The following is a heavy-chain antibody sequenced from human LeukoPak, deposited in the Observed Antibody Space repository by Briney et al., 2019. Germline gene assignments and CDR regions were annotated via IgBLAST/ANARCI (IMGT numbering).Heavy chain of an antibody. CDR2: INPNSGGT. V-gene: IGHV1-2*02. Sequence: ASVKVSCKASGYTFTGYYMHWVRQAPGQGLEWMGWINPNSGGTNYAQKFQGRVTMTRDTSISTAYMELSRLRSDDTAVYYCARDNYDFWSGCYTGLTVGVPDYWGQGTLVTVSS. CDR1: GYTFTGYY. D-gene: IGHD3-3*01. J-gene: IGHJ4*02. CDR3: ARDNYDFWSGCYTGLTVGVPDY.